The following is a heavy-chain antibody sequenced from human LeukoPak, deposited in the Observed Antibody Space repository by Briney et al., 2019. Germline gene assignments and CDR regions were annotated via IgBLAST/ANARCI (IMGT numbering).Heavy chain of an antibody. Sequence: GGSLRLSCAASGFTFSSYWMSWVRQAPGKGLEWVANIKQDGSEKYYVDSVKGGFTISRDNAKNSLYLQMNSLRAEDTAVYYCARDPPRYCSGGSCFGWFDPWGQGTLVTVSS. J-gene: IGHJ5*02. V-gene: IGHV3-7*01. CDR3: ARDPPRYCSGGSCFGWFDP. D-gene: IGHD2-15*01. CDR1: GFTFSSYW. CDR2: IKQDGSEK.